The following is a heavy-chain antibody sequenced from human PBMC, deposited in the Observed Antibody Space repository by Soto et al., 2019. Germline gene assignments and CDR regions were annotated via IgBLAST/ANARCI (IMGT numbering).Heavy chain of an antibody. J-gene: IGHJ4*02. D-gene: IGHD6-19*01. CDR3: TTYSGWQDYYFDY. CDR1: GFTFSNAW. Sequence: AGGSLRLSCAASGFTFSNAWMNWVRQAPGKGLEWVGRIKSKTDGGTTDYAAPVKGRFTISRDDSKNTLYLQMNSLKTEDTAVYYCTTYSGWQDYYFDYWGQRTLVTVSS. CDR2: IKSKTDGGTT. V-gene: IGHV3-15*07.